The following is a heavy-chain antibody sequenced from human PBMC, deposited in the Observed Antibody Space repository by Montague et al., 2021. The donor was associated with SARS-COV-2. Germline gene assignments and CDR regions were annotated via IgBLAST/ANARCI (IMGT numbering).Heavy chain of an antibody. D-gene: IGHD3-16*01. J-gene: IGHJ4*02. CDR1: GGSISRYF. CDR2: VHDIESS. Sequence: SETLSLTCTVSGGSISRYFWNWIRQTPGKGLEWMGYVHDIESSIYNPSLQSRITILLDTPKNQFSLRLNPVTAADTAVYYCARVTLGGRDGRTRQYDGLDSWGQGILVTVSS. CDR3: ARVTLGGRDGRTRQYDGLDS. V-gene: IGHV4-59*01.